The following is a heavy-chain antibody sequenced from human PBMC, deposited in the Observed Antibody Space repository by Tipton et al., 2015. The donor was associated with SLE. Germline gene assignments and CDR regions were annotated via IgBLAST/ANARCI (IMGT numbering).Heavy chain of an antibody. CDR1: GGSITSYY. CDR3: ARHHGSGWLYGLDV. D-gene: IGHD6-19*01. Sequence: LRLSCSVSGGSITSYYWSWIRQPAGKGLEWIGRIYTSGSTNYNPSLKSRVTISVDKSKDQLSLKLSSVTAADTAVYYCARHHGSGWLYGLDVWGQGTTVTVSS. J-gene: IGHJ6*02. CDR2: IYTSGST. V-gene: IGHV4-4*07.